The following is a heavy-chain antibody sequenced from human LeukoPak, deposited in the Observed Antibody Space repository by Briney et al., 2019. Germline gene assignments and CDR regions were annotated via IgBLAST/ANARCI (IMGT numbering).Heavy chain of an antibody. CDR1: GFTFRSYW. V-gene: IGHV3-74*01. CDR3: ARDLVVGAIIV. CDR2: INSDGINT. D-gene: IGHD1-26*01. Sequence: GGSLRLSCAASGFTFRSYWMHWVRQAPGKGLVWVSRINSDGINTSYADSVKGRFTISRDNAKNTLYLQMNSLRAEDTAVYYCARDLVVGAIIVWGKGTTVTVSS. J-gene: IGHJ6*04.